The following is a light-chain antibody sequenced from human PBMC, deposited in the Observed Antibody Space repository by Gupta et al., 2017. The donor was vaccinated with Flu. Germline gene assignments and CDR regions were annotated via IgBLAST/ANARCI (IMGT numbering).Light chain of an antibody. CDR3: QQYYSTPQT. Sequence: DIVMTQSPDSLAVSLGERATINCRSSQSILYSSNSKNYLAWYQQKPGQPPKLLIYWASTRESGVPDRFSGSGSGTDFTLTISSLQAEDMSVYYCQQYYSTPQTFGQGTKVAIK. CDR1: QSILYSSNSKNY. J-gene: IGKJ1*01. V-gene: IGKV4-1*01. CDR2: WAS.